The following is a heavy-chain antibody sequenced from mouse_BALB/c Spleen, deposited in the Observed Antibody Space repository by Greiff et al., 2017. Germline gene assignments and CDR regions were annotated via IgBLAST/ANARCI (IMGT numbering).Heavy chain of an antibody. Sequence: QVQLKESGPGLVAPSQSLSITCTVSGFSLTSYGVHWVRQPPGKGLEWLGVIWAGGSTNYNSALMSRLSISKDNSKSQVFLKMNSLQTDDTAMYYCARPYRYDWFAYWGQGTLVTVSA. CDR3: ARPYRYDWFAY. CDR2: IWAGGST. CDR1: GFSLTSYG. V-gene: IGHV2-9*02. J-gene: IGHJ3*01. D-gene: IGHD2-14*01.